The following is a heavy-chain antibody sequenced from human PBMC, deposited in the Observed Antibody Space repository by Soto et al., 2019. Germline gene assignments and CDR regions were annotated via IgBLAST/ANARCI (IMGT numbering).Heavy chain of an antibody. J-gene: IGHJ4*01. CDR2: IYYSGST. V-gene: IGHV4-59*01. D-gene: IGHD6-6*01. CDR3: ARTLYSSYSYDGDY. CDR1: GDSISSDY. Sequence: SETLSLTCTVSGDSISSDYWSWIRQPPGKGLEWIGHIYYSGSTNYNPSLKSRVTISVDTSKNQFSLKLSSVTAADTAVYYCARTLYSSYSYDGDYWGHGTLVTVSS.